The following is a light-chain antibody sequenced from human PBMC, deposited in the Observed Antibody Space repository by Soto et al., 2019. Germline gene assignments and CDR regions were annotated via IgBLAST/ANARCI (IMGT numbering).Light chain of an antibody. CDR2: WNN. CDR3: AAWDDSLSAGV. CDR1: RSNIGTNF. V-gene: IGLV1-47*01. Sequence: QSVLTQPPSASGAPGQRVTIPRSGSRSNIGTNFVYWYQQFPGTAPRLLIHWNNQRPSGVPARFSGSKSGTSASLAISGLRSEAEADYDCAAWDDSLSAGVFGGGTKLTVL. J-gene: IGLJ3*02.